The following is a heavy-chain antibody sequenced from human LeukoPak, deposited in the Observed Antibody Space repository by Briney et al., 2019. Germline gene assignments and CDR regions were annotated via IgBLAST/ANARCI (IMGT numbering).Heavy chain of an antibody. D-gene: IGHD3/OR15-3a*01. CDR3: ATSPWAGFDY. CDR1: GFTFSSYG. J-gene: IGHJ4*02. CDR2: ISYDGSNK. Sequence: GGSLRLSCAASGFTFSSYGMHWVRQAPGKGLEWVAVISYDGSNKYYADSVKGRLTISRDNSKNTLYLQMNSLRAEDTAVYYCATSPWAGFDYWGQGTQVTVSS. V-gene: IGHV3-30*03.